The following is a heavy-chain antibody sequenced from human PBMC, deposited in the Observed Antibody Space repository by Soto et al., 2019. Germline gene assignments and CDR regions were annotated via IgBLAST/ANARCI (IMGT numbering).Heavy chain of an antibody. CDR2: ISSTTNYI. J-gene: IGHJ4*02. Sequence: PEGSLRLSCAASGFTFTRYSMNWVRQAPGKGLEWVPSISSTTNYIYYGDSMKGRFTISRDNAKNSLYLEMNSLRAEDTAVYYCARESEDLTSNFDYWGQGTLVTVSS. CDR1: GFTFTRYS. CDR3: ARESEDLTSNFDY. V-gene: IGHV3-21*06.